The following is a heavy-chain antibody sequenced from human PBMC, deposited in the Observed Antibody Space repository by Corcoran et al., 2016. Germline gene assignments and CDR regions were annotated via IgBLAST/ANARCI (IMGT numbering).Heavy chain of an antibody. CDR3: ARERSRVGLKGSMVSGLNDGMDV. CDR1: GYTFTGYY. V-gene: IGHV1-2*02. Sequence: QVQLVQSGAEVKKPGASVKVSCKASGYTFTGYYMHWERQAPGQGLEWMGWINPNSGGTNYAQKFQGRVTMTRDTSISTAYMELSRVRSDDTAVYYCARERSRVGLKGSMVSGLNDGMDVWGQGTTVTVSS. D-gene: IGHD3-10*01. CDR2: INPNSGGT. J-gene: IGHJ6*02.